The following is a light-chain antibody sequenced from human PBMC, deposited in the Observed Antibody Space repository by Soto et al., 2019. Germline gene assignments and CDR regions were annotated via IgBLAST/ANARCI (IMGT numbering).Light chain of an antibody. CDR2: GAS. CDR1: QSIRTN. CDR3: QQYFNWPLTWT. Sequence: EIELTQSPATLSVSAGGTVTLSCRASQSIRTNVAWYQQIPCQAPRLLVYGASTRATGVPARFSGSGSGIEFTLTISSLQSEDSAFYYCQQYFNWPLTWTFGPGTKVQIK. V-gene: IGKV3-15*01. J-gene: IGKJ1*01.